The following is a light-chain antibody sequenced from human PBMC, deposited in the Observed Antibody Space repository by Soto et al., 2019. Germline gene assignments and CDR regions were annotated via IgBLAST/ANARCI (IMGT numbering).Light chain of an antibody. CDR1: QSVLYSSNNKNY. J-gene: IGKJ1*01. CDR2: WAS. CDR3: QQYYSTLWT. Sequence: DIVMTQSPDSLAVSLGERATINWKSRQSVLYSSNNKNYLAWYQQKPGQPPKLLIYWASTRESGVPDRFSGSGSGTDFTLTISSLQAEDVAVYYCQQYYSTLWTFGQGTKVDIK. V-gene: IGKV4-1*01.